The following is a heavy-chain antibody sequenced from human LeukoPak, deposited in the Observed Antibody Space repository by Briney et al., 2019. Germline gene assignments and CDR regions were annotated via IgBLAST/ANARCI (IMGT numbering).Heavy chain of an antibody. J-gene: IGHJ4*02. Sequence: PGRSLRLSCAASGLTFSSYGMHWVRQAPGKGLEWVAVISYDGSNKYYADSVKGPFTISRDNSKNTLYLQMTSLRAEDTAVYYCAKGPGSLDYWGQGTLVTVSS. CDR1: GLTFSSYG. D-gene: IGHD1-14*01. V-gene: IGHV3-30*18. CDR3: AKGPGSLDY. CDR2: ISYDGSNK.